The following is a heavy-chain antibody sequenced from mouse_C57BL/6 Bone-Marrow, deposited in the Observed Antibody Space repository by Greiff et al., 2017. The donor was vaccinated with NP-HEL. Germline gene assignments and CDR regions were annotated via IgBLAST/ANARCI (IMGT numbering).Heavy chain of an antibody. Sequence: VQLPQSGAELVKPGASVKISCKASGYAFSSYWMNLVKPRPGRSLEWIGQIYPRDCDNNYKGKFKGKATLTADKSSSTAYMQLSSLTSEDSAVYFCARGGYDYDVWGQGTTLTVSS. D-gene: IGHD2-4*01. J-gene: IGHJ2*01. V-gene: IGHV1-80*01. CDR1: GYAFSSYW. CDR2: IYPRDCDN. CDR3: ARGGYDYDV.